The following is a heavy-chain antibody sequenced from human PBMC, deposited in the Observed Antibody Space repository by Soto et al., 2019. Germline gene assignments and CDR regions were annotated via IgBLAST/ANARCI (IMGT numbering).Heavy chain of an antibody. J-gene: IGHJ4*02. CDR2: IVVGSGNT. Sequence: SVKVSCKASGLTFIDSAVQWVRQTRGHRLDWIGWIVVGSGNTNYAQEFQGRVSITRDMSTNTVYMELSSLRSEDTAVYYCARAGYCSGGSCGRRPFRRIDYWGQGTLVTVSS. D-gene: IGHD2-15*01. CDR1: GLTFIDSA. CDR3: ARAGYCSGGSCGRRPFRRIDY. V-gene: IGHV1-58*01.